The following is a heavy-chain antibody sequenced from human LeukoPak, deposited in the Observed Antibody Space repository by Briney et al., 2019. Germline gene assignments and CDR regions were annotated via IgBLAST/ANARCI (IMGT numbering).Heavy chain of an antibody. J-gene: IGHJ4*02. V-gene: IGHV4-59*01. CDR3: ARRRTGDYFDY. Sequence: PSETLSLTCTVYGGSISSYYWSWIRQPPGKGLEWIGYIYYSGSTNYNPSLKSRVTISVDTPKNQFSLKLSSVTAADTAVYYCARRRTGDYFDYWGQGTLVTVSS. D-gene: IGHD3/OR15-3a*01. CDR1: GGSISSYY. CDR2: IYYSGST.